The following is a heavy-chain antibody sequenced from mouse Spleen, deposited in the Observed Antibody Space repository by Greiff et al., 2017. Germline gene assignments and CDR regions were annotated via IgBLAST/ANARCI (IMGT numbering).Heavy chain of an antibody. D-gene: IGHD1-1*01. CDR2: IDPETGGT. J-gene: IGHJ4*01. Sequence: VQLQQSGAELVRPGASVTLSCKASGYTFTDYEMHWVKQTPVHGLEWIGAIDPETGGTAYNQKFKGKAILTADKSSSTAYMELRSLTSEDSAVYYCTRRGPFITTVVGYAMDYWGQGTSVTVSS. V-gene: IGHV1-15*01. CDR1: GYTFTDYE. CDR3: TRRGPFITTVVGYAMDY.